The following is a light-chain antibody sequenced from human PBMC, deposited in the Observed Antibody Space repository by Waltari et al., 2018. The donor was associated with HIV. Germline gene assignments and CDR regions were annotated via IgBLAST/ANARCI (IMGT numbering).Light chain of an antibody. CDR3: SSYTSSSTLG. CDR1: SSDVGGYNY. Sequence: QSALTRPASVSGSPGQSITIPCTGTSSDVGGYNYVSWYQQHPGKAPKLMIYDVSNRPSGVSNRFSGSKSGNTASQTISGLQAEDEADYYCSSYTSSSTLGFGGGTKLTVL. V-gene: IGLV2-14*03. CDR2: DVS. J-gene: IGLJ3*02.